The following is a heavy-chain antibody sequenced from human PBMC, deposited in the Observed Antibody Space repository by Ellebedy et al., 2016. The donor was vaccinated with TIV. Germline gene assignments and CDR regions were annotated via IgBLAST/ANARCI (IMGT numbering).Heavy chain of an antibody. CDR3: ASASPLGHWYFEV. Sequence: SQTLSLTCXISGDSLSIICAAWDSISYSPSGGVGWLGRTYYWSKWNADYAVSMKRRIPFNQDTSMNQVSLQVYSVTPEDTAVYDGASASPLGHWYFEVWGRGTLVTVSS. CDR2: TYYWSKWNA. V-gene: IGHV6-1*01. D-gene: IGHD3-16*01. CDR1: GDSLSIICAA. J-gene: IGHJ2*01.